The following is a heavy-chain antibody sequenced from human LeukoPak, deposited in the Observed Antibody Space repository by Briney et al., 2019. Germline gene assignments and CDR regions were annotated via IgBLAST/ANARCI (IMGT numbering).Heavy chain of an antibody. D-gene: IGHD6-13*01. CDR1: GFTVSSNY. Sequence: GGSLRLSCSASGFTVSSNYMSWVRQAPGKGLEWVSVIYSGGSTYYADSVKGRFTISRDNSKNTLYLQMNSLRAEDTAVYYCAKMRDSSSWYGGGYFDYWGQGTLVTVSS. V-gene: IGHV3-66*01. CDR3: AKMRDSSSWYGGGYFDY. J-gene: IGHJ4*02. CDR2: IYSGGST.